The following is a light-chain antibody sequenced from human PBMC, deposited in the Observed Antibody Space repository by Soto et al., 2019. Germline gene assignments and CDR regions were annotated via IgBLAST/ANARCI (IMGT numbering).Light chain of an antibody. CDR2: GAS. J-gene: IGKJ5*01. CDR1: QSVASS. CDR3: QQRINSIT. Sequence: ERVMTQSPATLSASPGERVTLSCRASQSVASSVAWYQQKPGQAPRLILYGASNRATGIPARFSGTGSGTDFTLTISSLEPEDFAVYYCQQRINSITFGQVTRLEIK. V-gene: IGKV3D-11*03.